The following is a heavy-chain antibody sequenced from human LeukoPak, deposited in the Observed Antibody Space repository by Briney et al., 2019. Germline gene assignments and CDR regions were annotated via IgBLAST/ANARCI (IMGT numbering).Heavy chain of an antibody. CDR1: GFTFSTYA. CDR3: VPPVAGTGY. CDR2: ISSNGGST. Sequence: GGSLRLSCAPSGFTFSTYAMHWVRQAPGKGLEYVSAISSNGGSTYYAASVKGRFTISRDNSKNTLYLQMSSLRAEDTAVYYCVPPVAGTGYWGQGTLVTVSS. V-gene: IGHV3-64D*06. D-gene: IGHD6-19*01. J-gene: IGHJ4*02.